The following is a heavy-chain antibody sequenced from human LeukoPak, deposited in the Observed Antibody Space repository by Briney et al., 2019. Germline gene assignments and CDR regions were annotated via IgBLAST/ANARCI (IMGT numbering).Heavy chain of an antibody. D-gene: IGHD3-3*02. CDR3: ARAFLGGDY. V-gene: IGHV3-48*02. CDR1: GFTFSTYS. CDR2: ISDTSYTI. Sequence: GGSLGLSCVASGFTFSTYSMNWVRQAPGKGLEWVSYISDTSYTIYYADSVKGRFTISRDNAKNSLYLQMSRLRDEDTAVYYCARAFLGGDYWGQGTLVTVSS. J-gene: IGHJ4*02.